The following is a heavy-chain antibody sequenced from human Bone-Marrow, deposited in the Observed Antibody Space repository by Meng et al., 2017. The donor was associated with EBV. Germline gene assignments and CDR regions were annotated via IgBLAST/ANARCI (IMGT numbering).Heavy chain of an antibody. CDR3: ARPDDYNFKGFYH. CDR2: TIPLFGPA. D-gene: IGHD5-24*01. Sequence: VRRVQCGGEVKKSGSSVKVSCKGSGGSFSRYGVVWVRPAPGLGLEWMGGTIPLFGPAKFARKFQGRVTVTADESTNTAYMELSSLTSEDTAVYFCARPDDYNFKGFYHWGQGTLVTVSS. V-gene: IGHV1-69*01. CDR1: GGSFSRYG. J-gene: IGHJ4*02.